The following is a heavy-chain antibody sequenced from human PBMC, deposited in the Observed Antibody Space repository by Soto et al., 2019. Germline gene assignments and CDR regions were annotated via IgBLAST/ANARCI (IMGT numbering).Heavy chain of an antibody. Sequence: PGGSLRLSCAASGFTFSNAWMNWVRQAPGKGLEWVGRIKSKTDGGTTDYAAPVKGRFTISRDDSKNTLYLQMNSLKTEDTAVYYCTTVGGVERATIYNYYYYGMDVWGQGTTVTVSS. V-gene: IGHV3-15*07. D-gene: IGHD3-16*01. CDR1: GFTFSNAW. CDR3: TTVGGVERATIYNYYYYGMDV. CDR2: IKSKTDGGTT. J-gene: IGHJ6*02.